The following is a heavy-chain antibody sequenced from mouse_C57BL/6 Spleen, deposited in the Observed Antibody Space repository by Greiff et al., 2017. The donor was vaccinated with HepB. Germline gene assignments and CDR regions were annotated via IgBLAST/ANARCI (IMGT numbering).Heavy chain of an antibody. Sequence: QVQLQQSGAELVRPGPSVKMSCKASGYTFTNYWIGWAKQRPGHGLEWIGDIYPGGGYTNYNEKFKGKATLTADTSSSTAYMQFSSLTSEDSAIYYCARGYYGSRGYAMDYWGQGTSVTVSS. CDR3: ARGYYGSRGYAMDY. CDR1: GYTFTNYW. D-gene: IGHD1-1*01. CDR2: IYPGGGYT. J-gene: IGHJ4*01. V-gene: IGHV1-63*01.